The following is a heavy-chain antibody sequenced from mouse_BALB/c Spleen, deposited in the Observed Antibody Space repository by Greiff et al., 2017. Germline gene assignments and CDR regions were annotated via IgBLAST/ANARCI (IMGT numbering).Heavy chain of an antibody. CDR1: GYTFTSYW. J-gene: IGHJ2*01. Sequence: VQLQQSGAELAKPGASVKMSCKASGYTFTSYWMHWVKQRPGQGLEWIGYINPSTGYTEYNQKFKDKATLTADKSSSTAYMQLSSLTSEDSAVYYCARRDYDGGGFDYWGQGTTLTVSS. D-gene: IGHD2-4*01. CDR2: INPSTGYT. CDR3: ARRDYDGGGFDY. V-gene: IGHV1-7*01.